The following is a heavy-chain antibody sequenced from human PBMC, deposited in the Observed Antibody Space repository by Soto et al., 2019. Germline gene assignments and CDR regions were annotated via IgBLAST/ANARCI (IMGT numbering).Heavy chain of an antibody. Sequence: SQTLSLTCVISGDSVSSNSAALNWIRQPPSRGLEWLGRSYYRSKWYNDYAVSVKSRITINPDTSKNQFSLHLNSVTPDDTAVYYCARLIGNSWLDSWGQGTLVTVSS. CDR2: SYYRSKWYN. J-gene: IGHJ5*01. V-gene: IGHV6-1*01. D-gene: IGHD3-16*01. CDR1: GDSVSSNSAA. CDR3: ARLIGNSWLDS.